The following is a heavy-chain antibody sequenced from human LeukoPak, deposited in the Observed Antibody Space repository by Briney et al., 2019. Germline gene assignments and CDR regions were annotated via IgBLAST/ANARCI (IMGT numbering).Heavy chain of an antibody. CDR1: GFTFSSYW. Sequence: GGSLRLSCAASGFTFSSYWMSWVRLAPGKGLEWVANIKEDGSEKYYVDSVKGRFTISRDNGKNSLYLQMNSLRAEDTTVYYCARTLAARHTSGYIDYWGQGTLVTVSS. CDR2: IKEDGSEK. V-gene: IGHV3-7*01. D-gene: IGHD3-22*01. CDR3: ARTLAARHTSGYIDY. J-gene: IGHJ4*02.